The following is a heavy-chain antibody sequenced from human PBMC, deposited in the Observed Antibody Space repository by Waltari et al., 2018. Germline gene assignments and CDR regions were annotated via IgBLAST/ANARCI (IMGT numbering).Heavy chain of an antibody. Sequence: QVQLQESGPGLVKPSQTLSLTCDFSGVSLRRGGYFGSWVRQPAGKGLEWIGRVYSAGNTDYNPSLKSRATVSVDTSKNQFFLRLTFMAAADAAVYYCASFREYYDSSGNYFGAFDTWGQGTKVTVSS. D-gene: IGHD3-22*01. CDR3: ASFREYYDSSGNYFGAFDT. CDR1: GVSLRRGGYF. J-gene: IGHJ3*02. V-gene: IGHV4-61*02. CDR2: VYSAGNT.